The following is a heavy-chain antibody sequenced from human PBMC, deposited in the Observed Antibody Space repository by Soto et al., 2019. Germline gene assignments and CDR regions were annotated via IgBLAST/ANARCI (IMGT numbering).Heavy chain of an antibody. D-gene: IGHD5-18*01. CDR2: INHSGST. J-gene: IGHJ6*02. V-gene: IGHV4-34*01. CDR1: GGSFSGYY. CDR3: ARGTDIYSYGWNYYYGMAV. Sequence: SETLSLTCAVYGGSFSGYYWSWIRQPPGKGLEWIGEINHSGSTNYNPSLKSRVTISVDTSKNQFSLKLSSVTAADTAVYYCARGTDIYSYGWNYYYGMAVWGQGTTVTVSS.